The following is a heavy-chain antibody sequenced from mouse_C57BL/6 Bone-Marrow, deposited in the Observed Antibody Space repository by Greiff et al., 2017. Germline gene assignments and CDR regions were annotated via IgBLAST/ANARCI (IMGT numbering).Heavy chain of an antibody. CDR3: ARERFITTVVAAYYYAMDY. D-gene: IGHD1-1*01. Sequence: EVQLQQSGPELVKPGASVKISCKASGYTFTDYYMNWVKQSHGKSLEWIGDINPNNGGTSYNQKFKGKATLTVDKSSSTAYMALRSLTSEDSAVYYCARERFITTVVAAYYYAMDYWGQGTSVTVSS. CDR1: GYTFTDYY. J-gene: IGHJ4*01. CDR2: INPNNGGT. V-gene: IGHV1-26*01.